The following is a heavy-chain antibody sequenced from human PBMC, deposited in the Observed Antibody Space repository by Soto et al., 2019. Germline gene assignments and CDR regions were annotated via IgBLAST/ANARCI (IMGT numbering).Heavy chain of an antibody. CDR3: ARDGVLRFLARNWFDP. Sequence: QVQLVQSGAEVKKPGASVKVSCKASGYTFTSYYMHWVRQAPGQGLEWMGIINPSGGSTSYAQKLSGIITMTRDTSTSTVYMELSSLRSEDTAVYYCARDGVLRFLARNWFDPWGQGTLVTVSS. CDR2: INPSGGST. CDR1: GYTFTSYY. J-gene: IGHJ5*02. V-gene: IGHV1-46*01. D-gene: IGHD3-3*01.